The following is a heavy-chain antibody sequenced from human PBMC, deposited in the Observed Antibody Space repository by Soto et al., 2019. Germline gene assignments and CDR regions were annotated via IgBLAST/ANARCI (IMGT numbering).Heavy chain of an antibody. CDR1: GDSVSSSRYC. Sequence: SETLSLTCTVSGDSVSSSRYCWSWIRQPPGKALEWIAYIYHSGSTSYNPSLKSRVTISRDTSRNQFSLKLTSVTAADSAVYYCARSGGGSGWLGGQGTLVTVSS. J-gene: IGHJ4*02. CDR2: IYHSGST. CDR3: ARSGGGSGWL. V-gene: IGHV4-61*01. D-gene: IGHD6-19*01.